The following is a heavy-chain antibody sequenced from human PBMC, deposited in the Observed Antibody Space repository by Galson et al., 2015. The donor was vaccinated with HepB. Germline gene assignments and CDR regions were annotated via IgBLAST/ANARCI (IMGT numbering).Heavy chain of an antibody. CDR3: ARDPPTWRWEPYFDY. CDR2: ISYDGSNK. V-gene: IGHV3-30-3*01. Sequence: SLRLSCAASGFTFSSYAMHWVRQAPGKGLEWVAVISYDGSNKYYADSVKGRFTISRDNSKNTLYLQMNSLRAEDTAVYYCARDPPTWRWEPYFDYWGQGTLVTVSS. CDR1: GFTFSSYA. J-gene: IGHJ4*02. D-gene: IGHD1-26*01.